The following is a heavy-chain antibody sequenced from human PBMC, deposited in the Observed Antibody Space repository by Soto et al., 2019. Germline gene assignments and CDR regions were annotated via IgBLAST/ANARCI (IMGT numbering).Heavy chain of an antibody. CDR1: GGTLSSYS. J-gene: IGHJ5*02. V-gene: IGHV1-69*01. CDR2: IVHPAGTA. D-gene: IGHD2-2*01. Sequence: QVQLVQSGAEVKKPGSSVKVSCKASGGTLSSYSISWVRQAPGQGLAWMGGIVHPAGTATYAQKFQGRVTITADASTSTAYMELSSLSSADTAVYYCAGDKYLLLYNLFDPWGQGTLVTVSS. CDR3: AGDKYLLLYNLFDP.